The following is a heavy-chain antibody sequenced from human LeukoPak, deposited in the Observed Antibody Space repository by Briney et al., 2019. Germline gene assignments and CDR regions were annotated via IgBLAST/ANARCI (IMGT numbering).Heavy chain of an antibody. D-gene: IGHD6-13*01. V-gene: IGHV3-48*04. Sequence: GGSLTLSCAASGFTFSSYAMSWVRQAPGKGLEWVSYISSSGSTIYYADSVKGRFTLSRDNAKNSLYLQMNSLRAEDTAVYYCASAAAGPFYFDYWGQGTLVTVSS. CDR1: GFTFSSYA. J-gene: IGHJ4*02. CDR2: ISSSGSTI. CDR3: ASAAAGPFYFDY.